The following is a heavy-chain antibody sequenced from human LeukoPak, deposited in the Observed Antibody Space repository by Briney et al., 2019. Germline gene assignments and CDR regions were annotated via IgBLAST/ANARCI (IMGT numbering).Heavy chain of an antibody. CDR2: ITTSDGNT. J-gene: IGHJ4*02. D-gene: IGHD7-27*01. CDR1: GFTFSSYT. V-gene: IGHV3-23*01. CDR3: AKDGGLWVSAHWGDS. Sequence: GGSLRLPCAASGFTFSSYTMSWVRQAPGKGLEWVSTITTSDGNTYYADSVKGRFTVSRDNSKNTLFLQMNSLRAEDTAVYYCAKDGGLWVSAHWGDSWGRGTLVTVSS.